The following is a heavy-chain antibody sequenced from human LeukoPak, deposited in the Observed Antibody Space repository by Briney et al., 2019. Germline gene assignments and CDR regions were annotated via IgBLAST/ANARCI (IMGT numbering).Heavy chain of an antibody. Sequence: GASVKVSCKASGYTFTSYYIHWVRQAPGQGLEWMGIINPRGGSTSSAQKFQGRVTMTRDMSTSTVYMELSSLRSEDTAVYYCARDGYSSGWYDYYYYYMDVWGKGTTVTISS. CDR2: INPRGGST. CDR1: GYTFTSYY. V-gene: IGHV1-46*01. D-gene: IGHD6-19*01. CDR3: ARDGYSSGWYDYYYYYMDV. J-gene: IGHJ6*03.